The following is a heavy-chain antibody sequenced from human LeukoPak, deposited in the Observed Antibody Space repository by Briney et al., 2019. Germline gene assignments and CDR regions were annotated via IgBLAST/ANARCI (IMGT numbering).Heavy chain of an antibody. Sequence: IXIFGTANYAQKFQGRVTITADESTSTAYMELSSLRSEDTAVYYCALGNRDILTGLNRFDPWGQGTLVTVSS. J-gene: IGHJ5*02. CDR3: ALGNRDILTGLNRFDP. V-gene: IGHV1-69*01. CDR2: IXIFGTA. D-gene: IGHD3-9*01.